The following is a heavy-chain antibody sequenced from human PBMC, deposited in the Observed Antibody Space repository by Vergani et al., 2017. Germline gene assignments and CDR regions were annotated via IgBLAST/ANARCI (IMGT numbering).Heavy chain of an antibody. CDR2: IYYSGST. Sequence: QVQLQESGPGLVKPTETLSLTCSVSGDSISSHYWSWIRQPPGRGLEWIGSIYYSGSTNYNPSLKSRVTISVDTSKTQFSLKLSSVTAADTAVYYCARANPSSGSYFNWGQGTMVTVSS. CDR1: GDSISSHY. V-gene: IGHV4-59*11. J-gene: IGHJ3*01. D-gene: IGHD1-26*01. CDR3: ARANPSSGSYFN.